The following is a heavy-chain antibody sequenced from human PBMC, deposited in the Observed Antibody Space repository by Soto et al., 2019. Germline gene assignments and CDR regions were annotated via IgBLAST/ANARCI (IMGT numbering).Heavy chain of an antibody. CDR2: IYSDGSST. CDR1: GFTVSSNY. CDR3: ALSHTVTTDY. D-gene: IGHD4-17*01. J-gene: IGHJ4*02. V-gene: IGHV3-74*01. Sequence: PGGSLRLSCAASGFTVSSNYMSWVRQAPGKGLEWVSVIYSDGSSTSYADSVKGRFTISRDNAKNTLYLQMNNLRAEDTAVYYCALSHTVTTDYWGQGTLVTVSS.